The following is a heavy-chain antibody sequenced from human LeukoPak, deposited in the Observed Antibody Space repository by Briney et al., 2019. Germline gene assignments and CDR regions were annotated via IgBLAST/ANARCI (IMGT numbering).Heavy chain of an antibody. CDR2: INQDGSGK. CDR3: ARDSGRREDY. J-gene: IGHJ4*02. V-gene: IGHV3-7*01. CDR1: GFTFSSYW. D-gene: IGHD1-26*01. Sequence: GGSLRLSCAASGFTFSSYWMTWVRQAPGKGLAWVANINQDGSGKYYVDSVKGRFTISRDNAKNSLYLQMNSLRAEDTAVYCCARDSGRREDYWGQGTLVTVSS.